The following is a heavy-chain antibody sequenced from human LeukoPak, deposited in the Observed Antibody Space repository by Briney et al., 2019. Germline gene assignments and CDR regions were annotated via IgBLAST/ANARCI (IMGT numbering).Heavy chain of an antibody. Sequence: SETLSLTCTVSGGSICTYYWSWIRQPPGMGPEWIGYMSYSGYTQYNPSLRSRVSISVDTSNNQFSLKLNSVTAADTAVYYCSRRVVESAAITERNWFDPWGQGILVTVSS. D-gene: IGHD5-24*01. J-gene: IGHJ5*02. CDR1: GGSICTYY. V-gene: IGHV4-59*08. CDR3: SRRVVESAAITERNWFDP. CDR2: MSYSGYT.